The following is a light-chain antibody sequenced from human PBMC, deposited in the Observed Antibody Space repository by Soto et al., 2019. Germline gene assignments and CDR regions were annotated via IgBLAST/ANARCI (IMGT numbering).Light chain of an antibody. J-gene: IGKJ4*01. Sequence: VHRTHSPSTLSASVLYRVTITCLASQSISSWLAWYQQKPGKAPKLLIYKASSLESGVPSRFSGSGSGTEFTLTISSLQPDDFATYYCQQYNSYPLTFGGGTKVDIK. CDR1: QSISSW. CDR2: KAS. V-gene: IGKV1-5*03. CDR3: QQYNSYPLT.